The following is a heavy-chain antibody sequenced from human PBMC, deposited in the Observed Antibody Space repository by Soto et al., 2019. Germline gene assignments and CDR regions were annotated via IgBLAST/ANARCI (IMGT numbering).Heavy chain of an antibody. CDR1: GYTFTSYY. D-gene: IGHD6-13*01. J-gene: IGHJ4*02. V-gene: IGHV1-46*03. Sequence: ASVKVSCKASGYTFTSYYMHWVRQAPGQGLEWMGIINPSGGSTSYAQKFQGRVTMTRDTSTSTVYMELSSLRSEDTAVYYCARATGYSSSWYPDRGKKYYFDYWGQGTLVTVSS. CDR2: INPSGGST. CDR3: ARATGYSSSWYPDRGKKYYFDY.